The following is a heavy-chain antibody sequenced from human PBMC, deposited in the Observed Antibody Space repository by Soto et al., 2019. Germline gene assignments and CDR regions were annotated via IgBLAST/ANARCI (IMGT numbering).Heavy chain of an antibody. CDR2: TYYRCKCYN. D-gene: IGHD3-3*01. CDR1: GTSAPPNSPD. J-gene: IGHJ6*01. V-gene: IGHV6-1*01. Sequence: PSETLARTCAISGTSAPPNSPDWNCVRQSTSRALEWLGRTYYRCKCYNDYAVHVKSRLTINPDTSKNQFSLQLNSVTPEDPAVYYCPTADTIFGVVPKGMDVWAQGITVTVS. CDR3: PTADTIFGVVPKGMDV.